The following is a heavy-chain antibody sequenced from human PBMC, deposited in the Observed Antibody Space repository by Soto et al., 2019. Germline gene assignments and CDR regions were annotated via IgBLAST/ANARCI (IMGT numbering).Heavy chain of an antibody. CDR3: ARVRSSWPGRDAFDI. J-gene: IGHJ3*02. Sequence: SETLSLTCAVYGGSFSGYYWSWIRQPPGKGLEWIGEINHSGSTNYNPSLKSRVTISVDTSKNQFSLKLSSVTAADTAVYYCARVRSSWPGRDAFDIWGQGTMVTVSS. V-gene: IGHV4-34*01. D-gene: IGHD6-13*01. CDR2: INHSGST. CDR1: GGSFSGYY.